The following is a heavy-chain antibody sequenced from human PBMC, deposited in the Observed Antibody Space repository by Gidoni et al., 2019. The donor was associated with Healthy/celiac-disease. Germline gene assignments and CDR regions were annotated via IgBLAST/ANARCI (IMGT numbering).Heavy chain of an antibody. CDR2: INPNSGGK. CDR3: ARGVIAAPPTP. V-gene: IGHV1-2*02. CDR1: GYTFTGYY. J-gene: IGHJ5*02. Sequence: QVQLVQSGAEVTKPGASVKVSCKASGYTFTGYYMHWVRQAPGQGLEWMGWINPNSGGKNYAQKLQGRVTMTRDTSISTAYMELSRLRSDDTAVYYCARGVIAAPPTPWGQGTLVTVSS. D-gene: IGHD6-6*01.